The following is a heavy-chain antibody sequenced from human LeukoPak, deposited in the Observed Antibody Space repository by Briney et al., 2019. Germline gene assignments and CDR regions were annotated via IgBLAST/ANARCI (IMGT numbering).Heavy chain of an antibody. J-gene: IGHJ4*02. V-gene: IGHV4-61*02. CDR2: IYTSGST. CDR1: GGSISSGSYY. D-gene: IGHD5-24*01. Sequence: SETLSLTXTVSGGSISSGSYYWSWIRQPAGKGLEWIGRIYTSGSTNYNPSLKSRVTISVDTSKNQFSLKLSSVTAADTAVYYCAREKRRDGYNYLDYWGQGTLVTVSS. CDR3: AREKRRDGYNYLDY.